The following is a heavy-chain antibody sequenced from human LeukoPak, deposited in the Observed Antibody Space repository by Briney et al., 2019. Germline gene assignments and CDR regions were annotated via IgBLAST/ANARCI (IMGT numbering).Heavy chain of an antibody. CDR2: IRYDGSSK. CDR1: AFTFSSHG. J-gene: IGHJ4*02. Sequence: GGSLRLSCAASAFTFSSHGIHWVRQAPGKGLEWEAFIRYDGSSKYNADSVKGRFTISRDNSKNTVCLQMSSLRAEDTAVYYCAKDMGGLLAKHYLDYWGQGTLITVSS. D-gene: IGHD1-26*01. V-gene: IGHV3-30*02. CDR3: AKDMGGLLAKHYLDY.